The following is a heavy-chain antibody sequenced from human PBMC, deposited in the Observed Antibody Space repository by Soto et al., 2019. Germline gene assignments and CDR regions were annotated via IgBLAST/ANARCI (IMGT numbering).Heavy chain of an antibody. CDR2: IWYDGSNK. J-gene: IGHJ6*02. Sequence: QVQLVESGGGVVQPGRSLRLSCAASGFTFSSYGMHWVRQAPGKGLEWVAVIWYDGSNKYYADSVKGRFTISRDNXKXXLYLQMNSLRAEDTAVYYCASLNTRQQLYTYGMDVWGQGTTVTVSS. D-gene: IGHD6-13*01. V-gene: IGHV3-33*01. CDR3: ASLNTRQQLYTYGMDV. CDR1: GFTFSSYG.